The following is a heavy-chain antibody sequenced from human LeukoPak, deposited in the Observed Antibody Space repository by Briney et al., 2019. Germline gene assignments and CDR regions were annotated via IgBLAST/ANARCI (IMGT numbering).Heavy chain of an antibody. CDR2: INYSGST. Sequence: PSETLSLTCSVSGGSIGNYYWSWIRQPPGKGLEWIGYINYSGSTSYKSPLKSRVTISVDTSKNQFSLKLSSVTAADTAVYYCASRDAYHSEYWGQGTLVTVSS. J-gene: IGHJ4*02. CDR3: ASRDAYHSEY. V-gene: IGHV4-59*01. CDR1: GGSIGNYY. D-gene: IGHD5-24*01.